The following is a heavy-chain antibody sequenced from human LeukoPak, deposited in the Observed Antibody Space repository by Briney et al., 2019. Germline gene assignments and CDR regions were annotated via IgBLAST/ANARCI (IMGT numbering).Heavy chain of an antibody. CDR1: RFTFSTYA. V-gene: IGHV3-23*01. CDR2: IRGSDGST. Sequence: GGSLTLSCAASRFTFSTYAMSWVRQAPGKGLEWVSSIRGSDGSTYYADSVKGRFAISRDNSKNTLYLQMNSLRAEDTAVYYYAKDVYGDYGGLDYWGQGTLVTVSS. J-gene: IGHJ4*02. CDR3: AKDVYGDYGGLDY. D-gene: IGHD4-17*01.